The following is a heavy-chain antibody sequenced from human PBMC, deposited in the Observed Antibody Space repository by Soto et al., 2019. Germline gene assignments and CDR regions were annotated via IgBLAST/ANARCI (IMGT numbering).Heavy chain of an antibody. D-gene: IGHD3-3*01. Sequence: PGGSLRLSCAASGFTFSSYSISWVRQAPWKGLEWVSAISGSGVSTYYADSVKGRFTISRDNSKNTLYLQMNSLRAEDTAVYYCAILTYYDFWSGRKDDAFDISGQGT. CDR3: AILTYYDFWSGRKDDAFDI. J-gene: IGHJ3*02. CDR2: ISGSGVST. V-gene: IGHV3-23*01. CDR1: GFTFSSYS.